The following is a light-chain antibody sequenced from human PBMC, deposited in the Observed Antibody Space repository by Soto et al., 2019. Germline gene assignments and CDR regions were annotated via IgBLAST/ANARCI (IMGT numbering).Light chain of an antibody. CDR3: QQYGSSPWT. Sequence: EIVLTQSPGTLSLSLGERATLSCRASQSVTSSFLAWYQQKPGQAPRLLIYGASSRATGIPDRFSGSGSGTDFTLTISRLEPEAFAVYYCQQYGSSPWTFGQGTKVEIK. CDR2: GAS. J-gene: IGKJ1*01. V-gene: IGKV3-20*01. CDR1: QSVTSSF.